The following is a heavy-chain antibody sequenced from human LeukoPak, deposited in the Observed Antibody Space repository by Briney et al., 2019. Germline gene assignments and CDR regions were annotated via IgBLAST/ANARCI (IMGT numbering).Heavy chain of an antibody. Sequence: GGSLRLSCAASGFTFSSYGMHWVRQAPGKGLEGVAAIWYEGNNKYYADSVKGRFTISRDNSKNTLYLQMNSLRAEDTAVYYCARGSGYNYGYLDYWGQGTLVTVSS. V-gene: IGHV3-33*01. CDR3: ARGSGYNYGYLDY. CDR2: IWYEGNNK. D-gene: IGHD5-18*01. CDR1: GFTFSSYG. J-gene: IGHJ4*02.